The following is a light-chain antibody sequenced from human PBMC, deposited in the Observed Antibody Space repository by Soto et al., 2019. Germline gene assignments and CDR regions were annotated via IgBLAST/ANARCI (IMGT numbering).Light chain of an antibody. CDR2: RVS. V-gene: IGKV1-39*01. J-gene: IGKJ4*02. CDR1: QSITNN. CDR3: KLSYSTTPK. Sequence: DIQMTQSPSSLSASVRERVTIACRASQSITNNLNWYQQKPGRAPKLLIYRVSNLQSGVPPRFSGSGSGTDFTLTISAMQPDNFATYYRKLSYSTTPKFGNGSKVQI.